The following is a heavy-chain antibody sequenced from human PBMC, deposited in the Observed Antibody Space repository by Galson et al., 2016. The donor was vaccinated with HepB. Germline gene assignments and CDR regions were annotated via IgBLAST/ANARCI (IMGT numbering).Heavy chain of an antibody. V-gene: IGHV4-59*11. Sequence: SETLSLTCAVPSGYITTHYWSWIRQPPGQGLEWIGFVYHTGSTNYNPSLKSRVSTSLDTSKNQVSLKLNSVTPADTAVYYCARQMSGSYYKNWHFDLWGRGTLVTVSS. CDR1: SGYITTHY. J-gene: IGHJ2*01. CDR2: VYHTGST. CDR3: ARQMSGSYYKNWHFDL. D-gene: IGHD3-10*01.